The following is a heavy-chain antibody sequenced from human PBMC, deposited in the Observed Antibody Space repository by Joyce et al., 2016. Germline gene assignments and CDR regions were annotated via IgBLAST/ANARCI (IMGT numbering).Heavy chain of an antibody. CDR1: GFTFSGST. Sequence: EVQLVESGGGLVQPGGSLKLSCAASGFTFSGSTMHWVRQASGKGQEWVGRIRNKTNSYATSYTASVKGRFTISRDDSQNTAYLHMNSLKTEDTAVYYCYGYNSWGQGTLVTVSS. J-gene: IGHJ4*02. CDR3: YGYNS. V-gene: IGHV3-73*02. CDR2: IRNKTNSYAT. D-gene: IGHD5-18*01.